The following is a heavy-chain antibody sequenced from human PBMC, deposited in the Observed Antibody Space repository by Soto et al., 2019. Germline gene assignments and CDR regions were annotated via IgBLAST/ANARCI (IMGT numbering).Heavy chain of an antibody. CDR2: IMPIIGTA. CDR1: GGTFSSHV. J-gene: IGHJ4*02. Sequence: QVQLVQSGAEVKKPGSSVKVSCKASGGTFSSHVFNWVRQAPGQGLEWMGGIMPIIGTANYAQKFQGRVTITADESTSTAYMVLSSLRSEDTAVNYCARDLEFRDGNISHLDYWGQGTLVTVSS. D-gene: IGHD3-10*01. CDR3: ARDLEFRDGNISHLDY. V-gene: IGHV1-69*01.